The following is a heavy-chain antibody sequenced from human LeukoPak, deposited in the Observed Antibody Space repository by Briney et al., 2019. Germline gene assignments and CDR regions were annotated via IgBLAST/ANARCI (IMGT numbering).Heavy chain of an antibody. V-gene: IGHV1-69*06. J-gene: IGHJ4*02. CDR2: VIPFFGTA. CDR3: ARTLYVYSSGWIGY. CDR1: GGTFSSYT. D-gene: IGHD6-19*01. Sequence: SVKVSCKASGGTFSSYTISWVRQAPGQGLEWMGGVIPFFGTANYAQKFQGRVTITADKSTSTAYMELSSLRSEDTAVYYCARTLYVYSSGWIGYWGQGTLVTVSS.